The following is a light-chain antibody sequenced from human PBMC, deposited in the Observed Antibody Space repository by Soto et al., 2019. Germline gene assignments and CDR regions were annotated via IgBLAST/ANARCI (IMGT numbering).Light chain of an antibody. CDR1: QSVRSMF. V-gene: IGKV3-20*01. J-gene: IGKJ1*01. Sequence: EVDLTQSPATLSLSPLEIATLSFMASQSVRSMFLAWNKQKQGQAPRLLIYDASSRATDIPDRFSGSGSGTDLTLTISRLEPEDFAIYYCQHYGITLWTFGQGTKV. CDR3: QHYGITLWT. CDR2: DAS.